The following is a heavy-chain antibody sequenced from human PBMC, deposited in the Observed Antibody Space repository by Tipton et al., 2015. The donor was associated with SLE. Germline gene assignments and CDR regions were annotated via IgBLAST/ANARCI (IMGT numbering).Heavy chain of an antibody. J-gene: IGHJ3*02. D-gene: IGHD3-16*01. CDR1: GGSISSGSYY. CDR2: IYTSGRT. Sequence: TLSLTCTVSGGSISSGSYYWNWIRQPAGKGLEWIERIYTSGRTNYNPSLKSRVSISVDTSKNHFSLNLSSVIAADTAVYYCASWGFDIWGQGTMVTVSS. V-gene: IGHV4-61*02. CDR3: ASWGFDI.